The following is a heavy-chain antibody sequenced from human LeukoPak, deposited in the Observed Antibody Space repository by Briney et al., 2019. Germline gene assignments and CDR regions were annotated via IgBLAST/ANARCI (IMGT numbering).Heavy chain of an antibody. Sequence: ASVKVSCKASGYTFTGYYMHWVRQAPGQGLEWMGWINPNSGGTNYAQKFQGRVTMTRDTSISTAYMELSRLRSDDTAVYYSARGGTAMVIFFDPWGQGTLVTVSS. D-gene: IGHD5-18*01. CDR3: ARGGTAMVIFFDP. V-gene: IGHV1-2*02. CDR1: GYTFTGYY. CDR2: INPNSGGT. J-gene: IGHJ5*02.